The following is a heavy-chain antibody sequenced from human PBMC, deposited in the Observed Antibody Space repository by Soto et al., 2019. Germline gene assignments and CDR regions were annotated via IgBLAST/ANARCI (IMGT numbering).Heavy chain of an antibody. V-gene: IGHV3-74*01. D-gene: IGHD1-7*01. CDR3: ARSLPGTYGAFDL. Sequence: EVQLVDSGGGLVQPGGSLRLSCAASEFTFRSYWMHWVRQSPGKGLVWVSRISGDGSSTTYADSVRGRFTISRDNAKNTVYLQMDSLIAEDTAVYYCARSLPGTYGAFDLWGQGTMVTVSS. CDR2: ISGDGSST. J-gene: IGHJ3*01. CDR1: EFTFRSYW.